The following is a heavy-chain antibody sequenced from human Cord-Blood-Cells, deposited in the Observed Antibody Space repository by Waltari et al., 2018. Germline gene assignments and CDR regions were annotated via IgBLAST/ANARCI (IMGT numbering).Heavy chain of an antibody. D-gene: IGHD6-6*01. J-gene: IGHJ5*02. CDR3: AREILYSSSSWFDP. Sequence: QVQLQESGPGLVKPSGTLSLTCAVSGGSISSSNWWSWVRQPPGKGLGWIGEIYHSGSTNSNPSLRSGVTISVDKSKNQFSLKRSSVTAADTAVYYCAREILYSSSSWFDPWGQGTLVTVSS. V-gene: IGHV4-4*02. CDR1: GGSISSSNW. CDR2: IYHSGST.